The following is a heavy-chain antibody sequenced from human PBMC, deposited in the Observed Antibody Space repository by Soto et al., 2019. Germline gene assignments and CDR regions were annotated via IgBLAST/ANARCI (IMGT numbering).Heavy chain of an antibody. V-gene: IGHV4-4*07. Sequence: PSETLSLTCTVSGGSISSYYWSWIRQPAGKGLEWIGRIYTSGSTNYNPSLKSRATMSVDTSKNQFSLKLSSVTAADTAVYYCAKNTEDYYYYYGMDVWGQGTTVTVS. D-gene: IGHD5-18*01. CDR3: AKNTEDYYYYYGMDV. CDR2: IYTSGST. CDR1: GGSISSYY. J-gene: IGHJ6*02.